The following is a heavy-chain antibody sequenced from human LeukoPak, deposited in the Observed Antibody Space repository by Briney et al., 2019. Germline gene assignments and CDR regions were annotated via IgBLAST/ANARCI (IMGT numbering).Heavy chain of an antibody. Sequence: GASVKVSCKASGGTFSSYAISWVRQAPGQGLEWMGGIIPIFGTANYAQKFQGRVTITADESTSTAYMELSSLKASDTAMYYCARHGYSKYYYYYYMDVWGKGTTVTVSS. J-gene: IGHJ6*03. CDR2: IIPIFGTA. V-gene: IGHV1-69*13. CDR3: ARHGYSKYYYYYYMDV. CDR1: GGTFSSYA. D-gene: IGHD4-11*01.